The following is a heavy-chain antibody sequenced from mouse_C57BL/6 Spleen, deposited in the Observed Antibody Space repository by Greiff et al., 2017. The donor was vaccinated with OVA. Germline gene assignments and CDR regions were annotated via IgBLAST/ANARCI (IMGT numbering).Heavy chain of an antibody. Sequence: VQLQESGAELVKPGASVKLSCKASGYTFTSYWMQWVKQRPGQGLEWIGEIDPSDSYTNYNQKFKGKATLTVDTSSSTAYMQLSSLTSEDSAVYYCARRDDGTPFAYWGQGTLVTVSA. J-gene: IGHJ3*01. V-gene: IGHV1-50*01. D-gene: IGHD2-3*01. CDR3: ARRDDGTPFAY. CDR1: GYTFTSYW. CDR2: IDPSDSYT.